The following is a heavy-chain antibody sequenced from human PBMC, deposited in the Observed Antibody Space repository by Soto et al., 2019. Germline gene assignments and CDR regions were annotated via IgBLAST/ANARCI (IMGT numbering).Heavy chain of an antibody. V-gene: IGHV3-30-3*01. CDR3: AAARDYYFYPMDV. D-gene: IGHD6-13*01. CDR1: GFSFSSYT. Sequence: HPGGSLRLSCAASGFSFSSYTMHWVRQAPGKGLEWVAVMSYDGSNKYYADSVKGRFTISRDNSKKTLYLRIDSLRAEDTAVYYCAAARDYYFYPMDVWGQGTTVTVSS. J-gene: IGHJ6*02. CDR2: MSYDGSNK.